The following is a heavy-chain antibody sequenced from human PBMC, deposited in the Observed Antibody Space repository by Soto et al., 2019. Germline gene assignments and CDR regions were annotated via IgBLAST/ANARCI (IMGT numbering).Heavy chain of an antibody. J-gene: IGHJ4*02. CDR1: GFTFSSYA. CDR2: ISYDGSNK. D-gene: IGHD3-22*01. V-gene: IGHV3-30*04. Sequence: GGSLRLSCAASGFTFSSYAMHWVRQAPGKGLEWVAVISYDGSNKYYADSVKGRFTISRDNSKNTLYLQMNSLRAEDTAVYYCARAPGRARYDSSGYYYDYWGQGTLVTVSS. CDR3: ARAPGRARYDSSGYYYDY.